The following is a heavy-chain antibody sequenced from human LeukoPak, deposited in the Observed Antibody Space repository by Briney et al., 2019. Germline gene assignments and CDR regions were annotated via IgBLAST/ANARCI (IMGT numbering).Heavy chain of an antibody. CDR2: INPSGGNT. J-gene: IGHJ4*02. D-gene: IGHD6-13*01. CDR3: ARADIAAAPFDY. CDR1: GYTFTSYY. V-gene: IGHV1-46*01. Sequence: ASVKVSCKASGYTFTSYYMHWVRQAPGQGLEWMGIINPSGGNTSYAQKFQGRVTMTRDTSTSTVYMELSSLRSEDTAVYYCARADIAAAPFDYWGQGTLVTVSS.